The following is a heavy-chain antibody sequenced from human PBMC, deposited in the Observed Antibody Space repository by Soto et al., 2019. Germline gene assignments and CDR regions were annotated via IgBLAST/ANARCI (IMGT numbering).Heavy chain of an antibody. V-gene: IGHV4-31*03. CDR1: GGSISSGGYY. D-gene: IGHD5-18*01. J-gene: IGHJ4*02. CDR3: ARGGYSSGYLAYLDR. CDR2: IYYSGST. Sequence: SSETLSLTCTVSGGSISSGGYYWSWIRQHPGKGLEWIGYIYYSGSTYYNPSLKSRVTISVDTSKNQFSLKLSSVTAADTAVYYCARGGYSSGYLAYLDRWGQGTLVTVSS.